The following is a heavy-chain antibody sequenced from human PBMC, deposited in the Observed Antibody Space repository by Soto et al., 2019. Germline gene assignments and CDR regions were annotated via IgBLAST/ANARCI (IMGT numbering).Heavy chain of an antibody. CDR1: GFTFSGYW. Sequence: PGGSLRLSCAASGFTFSGYWMHWVRQAPGKGLVWVSRINSDGSSTSYADSVKGRLTISRDNAKNTLYLQMNSLRAEDTAVYYCARELAYCGGDCYYYGMDVWGQGTTVTVSS. D-gene: IGHD2-21*01. CDR2: INSDGSST. J-gene: IGHJ6*02. V-gene: IGHV3-74*01. CDR3: ARELAYCGGDCYYYGMDV.